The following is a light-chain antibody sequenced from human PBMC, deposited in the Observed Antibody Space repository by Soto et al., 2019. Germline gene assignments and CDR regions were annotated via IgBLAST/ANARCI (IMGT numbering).Light chain of an antibody. J-gene: IGKJ1*01. CDR2: GAS. Sequence: ETVMTQSPATLSVSPGEGATLSCRASQTINNNLAWYQQKPGQAPRLLIYGASRRATGVPARFSGSGSGTEFTLTISSLQPEDVATYYCQKYNSAPQTFGQGTKVDIK. CDR1: QTINNN. CDR3: QKYNSAPQT. V-gene: IGKV3-15*01.